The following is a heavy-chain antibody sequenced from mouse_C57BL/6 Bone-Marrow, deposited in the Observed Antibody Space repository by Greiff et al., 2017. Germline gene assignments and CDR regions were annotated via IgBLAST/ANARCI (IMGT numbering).Heavy chain of an antibody. CDR2: IDPSDSYT. CDR3: AKGGNYVRDY. Sequence: QVQLQQPGAELVRPGTSVKLSCKASGYTFTSYWMHWVKQRPGQGLEWIGVIDPSDSYTNYNQKFKGKATLTVDTSSSTAYMQLSSLTSEDTAVYYCAKGGNYVRDYWGQGTTLTVSS. J-gene: IGHJ2*01. CDR1: GYTFTSYW. D-gene: IGHD2-1*01. V-gene: IGHV1-59*01.